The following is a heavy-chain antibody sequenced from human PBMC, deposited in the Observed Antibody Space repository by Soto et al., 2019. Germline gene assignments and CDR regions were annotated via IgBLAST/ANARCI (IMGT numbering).Heavy chain of an antibody. Sequence: SETLSLTCTVSGGSISSYYWSWIRQPAGKGLEWIGRIYTSGSTNYNPSLKSRVTISVDTSKNQFSLKLSSVTAADTAVYYCARESVPGGSNWFDPWGQGTLVTVSS. CDR3: ARESVPGGSNWFDP. CDR2: IYTSGST. J-gene: IGHJ5*02. D-gene: IGHD2-15*01. V-gene: IGHV4-4*07. CDR1: GGSISSYY.